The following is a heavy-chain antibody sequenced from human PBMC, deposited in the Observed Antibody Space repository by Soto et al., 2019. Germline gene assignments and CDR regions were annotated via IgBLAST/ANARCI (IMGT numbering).Heavy chain of an antibody. V-gene: IGHV4-59*01. Sequence: PSETLSLTCTVSGGSISSYYWSWIRQPPGKGLEWIGYIYYSGSTNYNPSLKSRVTISVDTSKNQFSLKLGSVTAADTAVYYCARATSDPYYYYYGMDVWGQGTTVTVSS. CDR3: ARATSDPYYYYYGMDV. CDR1: GGSISSYY. D-gene: IGHD3-16*01. J-gene: IGHJ6*01. CDR2: IYYSGST.